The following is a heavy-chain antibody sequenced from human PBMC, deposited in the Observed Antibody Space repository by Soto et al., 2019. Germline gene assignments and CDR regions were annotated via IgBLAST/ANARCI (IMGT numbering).Heavy chain of an antibody. Sequence: QVQLQESGPGLVKPSATLSLTCTVSGDSMTKYYWSWIRQPAGKGLEWIGRIYTSGSTNYNPSLKSRVTMSIDTSNNHFSLKLKSVTATDTAVYYCARTVGAAYYFDFWGQGALVTVSS. CDR2: IYTSGST. D-gene: IGHD1-26*01. CDR1: GDSMTKYY. CDR3: ARTVGAAYYFDF. V-gene: IGHV4-4*07. J-gene: IGHJ4*02.